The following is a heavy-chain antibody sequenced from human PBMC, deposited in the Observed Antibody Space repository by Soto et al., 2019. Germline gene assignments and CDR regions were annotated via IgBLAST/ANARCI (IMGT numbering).Heavy chain of an antibody. CDR1: GYTFINYA. D-gene: IGHD2-15*01. J-gene: IGHJ4*02. CDR3: ARGGAGYYFGY. Sequence: ASVKVSCKASGYTFINYAIHWVRQAPGQRLEWMGWINAGNGDTKYSQKFQGRVTITRDTSANTAYMELSGLRSEGTAVYYCARGGAGYYFGYWGQGTLVTVSS. CDR2: INAGNGDT. V-gene: IGHV1-3*01.